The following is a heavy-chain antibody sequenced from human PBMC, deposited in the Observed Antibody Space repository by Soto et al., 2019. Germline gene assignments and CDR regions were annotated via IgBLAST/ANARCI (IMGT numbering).Heavy chain of an antibody. V-gene: IGHV4-34*01. Sequence: SETLSLTCAVYGGSFSGYYWSWIRQPPGKGLEWIGEINHSGSTNYNPSLKSRVTISVDTSKNQFSLKLSSVTAADTAVYYCARGYCSSTSCYPRGEPIPEYFDYWGQGTLVTVSS. D-gene: IGHD2-2*01. CDR2: INHSGST. CDR1: GGSFSGYY. J-gene: IGHJ4*02. CDR3: ARGYCSSTSCYPRGEPIPEYFDY.